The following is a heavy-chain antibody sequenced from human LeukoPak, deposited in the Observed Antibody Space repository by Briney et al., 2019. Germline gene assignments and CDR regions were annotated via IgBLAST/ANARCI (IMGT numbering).Heavy chain of an antibody. V-gene: IGHV3-66*02. Sequence: PGGSLRLSCAASGFTVSSNYMSWVRQAPGKGLEWVSVIYRGGGTAYADSMKGRFTISRDNSKNTLYLHINSLRPEDTALYYCVKDNPLDYWGQGTLVIVSS. CDR1: GFTVSSNY. D-gene: IGHD1-14*01. J-gene: IGHJ4*02. CDR3: VKDNPLDY. CDR2: IYRGGGT.